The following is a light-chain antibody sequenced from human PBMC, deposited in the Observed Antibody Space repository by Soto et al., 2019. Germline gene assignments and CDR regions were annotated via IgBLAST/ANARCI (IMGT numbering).Light chain of an antibody. CDR1: QSVSNN. CDR2: GAS. J-gene: IGKJ1*01. Sequence: EIVLTQSPGTLSLSPGERATLSCSASQSVSNNYLAWYQQKPGQAPRLLIYGASTRATGIPAKFSGSGSGTEFTLTISSLQPEDFAVYYCQQYNKWPRTFGQGTKVDIK. CDR3: QQYNKWPRT. V-gene: IGKV3D-15*01.